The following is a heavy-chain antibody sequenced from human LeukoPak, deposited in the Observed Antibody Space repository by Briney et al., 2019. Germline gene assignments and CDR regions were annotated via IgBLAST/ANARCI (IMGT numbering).Heavy chain of an antibody. D-gene: IGHD6-13*01. V-gene: IGHV3-74*01. J-gene: IGHJ5*02. CDR2: INSDETSR. CDR1: GFTFSSYS. CDR3: AREMSAGSSFDR. Sequence: PGGSLRLSCAASGFTFSSYSMNWVRQAPGKGLVWVSRINSDETSRSYADSVKGRFTISRDNAKNTLYLQMNSLRVEDTAVYYCAREMSAGSSFDRWGQGTLVTVSS.